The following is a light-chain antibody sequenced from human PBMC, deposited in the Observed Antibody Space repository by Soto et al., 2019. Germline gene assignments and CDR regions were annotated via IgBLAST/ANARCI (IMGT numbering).Light chain of an antibody. CDR2: GNS. V-gene: IGLV1-40*01. Sequence: QPVLTQPPSVSGAPGQRVTISCTGSSSNIGAGYDVHWYQQLPGTAPKLLIYGNSNRPSGVPDRFSGSKSGTSASLAITGLQADDEADYYCQSYDSSLRGWVFGGGTKVTVL. CDR1: SSNIGAGYD. J-gene: IGLJ3*02. CDR3: QSYDSSLRGWV.